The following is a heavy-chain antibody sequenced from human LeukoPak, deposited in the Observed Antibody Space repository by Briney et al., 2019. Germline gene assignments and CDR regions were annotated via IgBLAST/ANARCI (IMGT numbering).Heavy chain of an antibody. CDR2: SHGNGDT. CDR3: ARHRAYDSGTYYRWFDP. J-gene: IGHJ5*02. Sequence: SETLSLTCTVSGGSISSFYWSWIRQPPGMGLEWIGYSHGNGDTNYNPSLKSRVTISVDTSKDQCSLKLTSVTAADTAVYYCARHRAYDSGTYYRWFDPWGPGTLVTVSS. D-gene: IGHD3-22*01. CDR1: GGSISSFY. V-gene: IGHV4-59*08.